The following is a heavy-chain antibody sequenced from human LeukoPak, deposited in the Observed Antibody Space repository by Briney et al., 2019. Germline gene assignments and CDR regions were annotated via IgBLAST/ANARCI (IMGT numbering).Heavy chain of an antibody. CDR1: GGSLSSSSSY. CDR2: MYYSGST. J-gene: IGHJ5*02. D-gene: IGHD2-2*01. V-gene: IGHV4-39*02. Sequence: SETLSLTCTVSGGSLSSSSSYWGWIRQSPGKGLEWIGNMYYSGSTYYNPSLKSRVTISVDASRNLFSLKLSSVTAADTAVYYCATYHQRFDPWGQGTLVTVSS. CDR3: ATYHQRFDP.